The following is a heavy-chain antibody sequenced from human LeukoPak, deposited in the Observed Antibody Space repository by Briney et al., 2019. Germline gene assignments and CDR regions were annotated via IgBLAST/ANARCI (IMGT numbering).Heavy chain of an antibody. D-gene: IGHD2-15*01. CDR3: ARKTDCSGGSCSTFNWFGP. Sequence: QPSETLSLTCAVYGGSFSGYYWSWIRQPPGKGLEWIGEINHSGSTNYNPSLKSRVTISVDTSKNQFSLKLSSVTAADTAVYYCARKTDCSGGSCSTFNWFGPWGQGTLVTVSS. CDR1: GGSFSGYY. CDR2: INHSGST. J-gene: IGHJ5*02. V-gene: IGHV4-34*01.